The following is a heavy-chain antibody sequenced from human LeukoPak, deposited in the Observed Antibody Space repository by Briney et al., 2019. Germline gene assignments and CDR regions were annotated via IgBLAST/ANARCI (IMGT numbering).Heavy chain of an antibody. V-gene: IGHV1-69*01. Sequence: GSSVKVSCKASGGTFSSYAISRVRQAPGQGLEWMGGIIPIFGTANYAQKFQGRVTITADESTSTAYMELSSLRSEDTAVYYCARARSFALGGYYYGMDVWGKGTTVTVSS. CDR2: IIPIFGTA. D-gene: IGHD3-16*01. CDR1: GGTFSSYA. J-gene: IGHJ6*04. CDR3: ARARSFALGGYYYGMDV.